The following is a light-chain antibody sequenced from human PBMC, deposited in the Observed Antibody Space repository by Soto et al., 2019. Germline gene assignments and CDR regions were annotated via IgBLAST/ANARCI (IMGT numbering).Light chain of an antibody. CDR1: QSVSRW. V-gene: IGKV1-5*03. Sequence: DIQMTQSPSTLSASVGDRVTITCRASQSVSRWLAWYQQKPGKAPKLLIYKASTLESGVPSRFSSSGSGTEFTLAFSSRQPNDSATYSAKQNNENWTFAKGTKVDIK. CDR3: KQNNENWT. CDR2: KAS. J-gene: IGKJ1*01.